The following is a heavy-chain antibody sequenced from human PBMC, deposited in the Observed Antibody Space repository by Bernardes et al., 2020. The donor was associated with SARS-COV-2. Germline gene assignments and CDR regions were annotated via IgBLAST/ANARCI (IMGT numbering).Heavy chain of an antibody. V-gene: IGHV4-59*08. CDR1: GGSISSYY. CDR2: IYYSGST. D-gene: IGHD3-9*01. CDR3: ARHKTGYYGMDV. J-gene: IGHJ6*02. Sequence: SETLSLTRTVSGGSISSYYWSWIRQPPGKGLEWIGYIYYSGSTNYNPSLKSRVTISVDTSKNQFSLKLSSVSAADTAVYYCARHKTGYYGMDVWGQGTTVTVSS.